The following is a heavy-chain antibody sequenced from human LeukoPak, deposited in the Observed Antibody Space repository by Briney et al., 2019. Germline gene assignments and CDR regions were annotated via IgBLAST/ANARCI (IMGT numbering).Heavy chain of an antibody. Sequence: PGGSLRLSCAASGFTFSNYAMSWVRQAPGKGLEWVSAISGSGGSTYYADSVKGRFTISRDNSKNTLYLQMNSLRAEDTAVYYCAKAGGYDILTGYYFDYWGQGTLVTVSS. CDR2: ISGSGGST. CDR1: GFTFSNYA. V-gene: IGHV3-23*01. J-gene: IGHJ4*02. D-gene: IGHD3-9*01. CDR3: AKAGGYDILTGYYFDY.